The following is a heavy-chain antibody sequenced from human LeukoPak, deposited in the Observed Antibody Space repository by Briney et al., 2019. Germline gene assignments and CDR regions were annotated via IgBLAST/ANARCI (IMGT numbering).Heavy chain of an antibody. CDR1: GFTFSSYA. J-gene: IGHJ3*02. D-gene: IGHD4-17*01. CDR2: ISYDGSNK. Sequence: PGGSLRLSCAASGFTFSSYAMHWVRQAPGKGLEWVAVISYDGSNKYYADSVKGRFTISRDNSKNTLYLQMNSLRAEDTAVYYCASLIEMTTEPDDAFDIWGQGTMVTVSS. CDR3: ASLIEMTTEPDDAFDI. V-gene: IGHV3-30-3*01.